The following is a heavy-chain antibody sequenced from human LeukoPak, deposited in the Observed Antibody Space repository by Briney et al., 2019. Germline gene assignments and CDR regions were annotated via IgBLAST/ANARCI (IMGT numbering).Heavy chain of an antibody. V-gene: IGHV3-30*18. Sequence: GGSLRLSCAASGITFSNHGMHWVRQAPGKGLEWVAVVAGDGGAKFYADSVRGRFTISRDNSRNTAFLQVNSLRTEDTAVYYCAKEALWGSWYFDYWGQGALVTVSS. CDR1: GITFSNHG. J-gene: IGHJ4*02. CDR3: AKEALWGSWYFDY. CDR2: VAGDGGAK. D-gene: IGHD3-16*01.